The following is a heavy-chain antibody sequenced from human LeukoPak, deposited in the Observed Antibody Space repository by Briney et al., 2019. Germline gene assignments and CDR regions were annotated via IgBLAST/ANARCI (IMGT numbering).Heavy chain of an antibody. CDR2: IYSSGST. CDR3: ARWCRYGRSSTSCLQRYFDY. CDR1: GGSISSNY. V-gene: IGHV4-4*09. J-gene: IGHJ4*02. D-gene: IGHD2-2*01. Sequence: PSETLSLTCTVSGGSISSNYWSWIRQPPGKGLEWIGYIYSSGSTNYNPSLKSRVTISVDTSKNQFSLKLSSVTAADTAVYYCARWCRYGRSSTSCLQRYFDYWGQGTLVTVFS.